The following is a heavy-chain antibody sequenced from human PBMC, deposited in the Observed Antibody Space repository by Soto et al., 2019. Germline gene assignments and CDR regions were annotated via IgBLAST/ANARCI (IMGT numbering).Heavy chain of an antibody. J-gene: IGHJ6*02. CDR1: GGTFSSYA. Sequence: QVQLVQSGAEVKKPGSSVKVSCKASGGTFSSYAISWVRQAPGHGHEWMGGIIPLFGTANYAQKFQGRVTITADESKSTAYMELSSLRSEDTGVDYCARGPQILYSGSYYYYGMDVWGQGTTVTVSS. CDR3: ARGPQILYSGSYYYYGMDV. D-gene: IGHD1-26*01. V-gene: IGHV1-69*12. CDR2: IIPLFGTA.